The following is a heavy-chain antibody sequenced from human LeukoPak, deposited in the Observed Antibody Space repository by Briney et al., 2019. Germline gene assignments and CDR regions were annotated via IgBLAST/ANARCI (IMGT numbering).Heavy chain of an antibody. CDR1: GFTFSNYA. CDR2: ISGSGDST. CDR3: ARDPYSGSYSDYYYYYMDV. D-gene: IGHD1-26*01. Sequence: GGSLRLSCAASGFTFSNYAMRWVRQAPGKGLEWVSGISGSGDSTYYADSVKGRFTISRDNSKNTLYLQMNSLRAEDTAVYYCARDPYSGSYSDYYYYYMDVWGKGTTVTVSS. J-gene: IGHJ6*03. V-gene: IGHV3-23*01.